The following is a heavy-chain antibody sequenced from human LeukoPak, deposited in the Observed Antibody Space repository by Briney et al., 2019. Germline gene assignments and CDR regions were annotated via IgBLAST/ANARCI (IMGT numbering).Heavy chain of an antibody. CDR3: ARQTGSGLFILP. CDR2: IYYSGNT. V-gene: IGHV4-39*01. J-gene: IGHJ4*02. CDR1: GVSISSSNSY. Sequence: SETLSLTCTVSGVSISSSNSYWGWIRQPPGKGLEWIGSIYYSGNTYYNASLKSQVSISIDTSKNQFSLRLTSVTAADTAVYYCARQTGSGLFILPGGQGTLVTVPS. D-gene: IGHD3/OR15-3a*01.